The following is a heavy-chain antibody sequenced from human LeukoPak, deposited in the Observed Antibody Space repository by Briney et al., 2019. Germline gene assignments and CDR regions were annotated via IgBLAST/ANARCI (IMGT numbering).Heavy chain of an antibody. Sequence: PGGSLRLSCAASGFTFSSYAMHWVRQAPGKGLEWVAVISYDGSNKYYADSVKGRFTISRDNSKNTLYLQMNSLRAEDTAVYYCASLEMAEEFDYWGQGTLVTVSS. V-gene: IGHV3-30*04. D-gene: IGHD5-24*01. CDR3: ASLEMAEEFDY. CDR2: ISYDGSNK. J-gene: IGHJ4*02. CDR1: GFTFSSYA.